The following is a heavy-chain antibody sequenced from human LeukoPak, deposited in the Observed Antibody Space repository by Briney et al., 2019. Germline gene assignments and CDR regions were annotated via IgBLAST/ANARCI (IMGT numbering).Heavy chain of an antibody. J-gene: IGHJ4*02. CDR3: ARRSSSGGYYFDY. CDR1: GYSFSSYW. D-gene: IGHD3-16*01. CDR2: IYPGDSDI. Sequence: GESLKISCEGSGYSFSSYWIGWVRQMPGKGPEWMVIIYPGDSDIKYSPSFEGQVTISADKSNSTAYLQWSSLKASDTAMYYCARRSSSGGYYFDYWGQGTLVTVSS. V-gene: IGHV5-51*01.